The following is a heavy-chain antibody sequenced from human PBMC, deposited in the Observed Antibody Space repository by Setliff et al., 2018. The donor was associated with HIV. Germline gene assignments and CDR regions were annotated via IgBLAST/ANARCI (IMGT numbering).Heavy chain of an antibody. CDR3: ARSFPYYYESSGLYAMDV. D-gene: IGHD3-22*01. V-gene: IGHV3-7*03. J-gene: IGHJ6*02. CDR2: IKQDGSET. Sequence: GGSLRLSCAASGFTFSDYYMSWIRQAPGKGLQWVANIKQDGSETYYVDSVKGRFTISRDDAEKSVYLQMNSLRAEDTAIYFCARSFPYYYESSGLYAMDVWGQGTTVTVSS. CDR1: GFTFSDYY.